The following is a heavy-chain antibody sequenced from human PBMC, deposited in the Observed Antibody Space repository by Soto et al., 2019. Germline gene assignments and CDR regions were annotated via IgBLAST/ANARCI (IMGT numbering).Heavy chain of an antibody. CDR1: GYTFTSYG. J-gene: IGHJ4*02. CDR2: ISAYNGNT. Sequence: ASVKVSCEACGYTFTSYGISCVRQAPGQGLEWMGWISAYNGNTNYAQKLQGRVTMTTDTSTSTAYMELRSLRSDDTAVYYCARGAEVYDILTGYQPLNFDYWGQGTLVTVSS. D-gene: IGHD3-9*01. CDR3: ARGAEVYDILTGYQPLNFDY. V-gene: IGHV1-18*01.